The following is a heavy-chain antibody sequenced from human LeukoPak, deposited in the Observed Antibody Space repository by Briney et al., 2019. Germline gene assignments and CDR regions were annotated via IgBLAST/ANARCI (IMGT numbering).Heavy chain of an antibody. D-gene: IGHD3-10*01. CDR3: ASTYALGNYYKGGFDP. J-gene: IGHJ5*02. CDR2: INPNSGGT. CDR1: GYTFIDYY. Sequence: GASVKVSCKASGYTFIDYYMHWVRQAPGQGLEWMGWINPNSGGTNYAQNFQGRVTMTRDTSIRTVYMELSRLRSDDTAVYYCASTYALGNYYKGGFDPWGQGTLVTVSS. V-gene: IGHV1-2*02.